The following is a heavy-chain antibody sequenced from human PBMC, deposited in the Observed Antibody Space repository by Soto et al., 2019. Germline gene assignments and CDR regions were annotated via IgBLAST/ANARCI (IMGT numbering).Heavy chain of an antibody. CDR2: IRSKAYGGTT. D-gene: IGHD3-10*01. V-gene: IGHV3-49*04. CDR1: GFTFSSYS. CDR3: TRGRAPTGDWFDP. Sequence: GGSLRLSCAASGFTFSSYSMNWVRQAPGKGLEWVGFIRSKAYGGTTEYAASVKGRFTISRDDSKSIAYLQMNSLKTEDTAVYYCTRGRAPTGDWFDPWGQGTLVTVSS. J-gene: IGHJ5*02.